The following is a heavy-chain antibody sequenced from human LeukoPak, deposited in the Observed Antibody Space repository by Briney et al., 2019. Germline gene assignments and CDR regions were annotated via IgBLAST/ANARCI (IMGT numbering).Heavy chain of an antibody. V-gene: IGHV3-7*03. CDR2: IKTDGSDK. Sequence: GGSLRLSCAASGFTFSNYWMSWVRQAPGKGPEWVGDIKTDGSDKYYVGSVKGRFTISRDNAKNSLYLQMNSLRAEDTAVYYCARDSLSQYGSGSYWGFDYWGQGILVTVSS. CDR3: ARDSLSQYGSGSYWGFDY. J-gene: IGHJ4*02. D-gene: IGHD3-10*01. CDR1: GFTFSNYW.